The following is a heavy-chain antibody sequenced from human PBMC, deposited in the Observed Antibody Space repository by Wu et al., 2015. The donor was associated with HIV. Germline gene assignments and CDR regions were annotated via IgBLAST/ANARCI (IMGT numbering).Heavy chain of an antibody. J-gene: IGHJ4*02. V-gene: IGHV1-2*02. CDR1: GYSFVRYS. D-gene: IGHD4-11*01. Sequence: QVQLLQSGAEIKKPGASVKVSCKASGYSFVRYSLNWVRQAPGQGLEWMGWININSGDSNFARKFRGRLTVTRDTSISTVYMDLSSLRSDDSAIYYCTRGTRNFLFDYWGQGTLVTVSS. CDR2: ININSGDS. CDR3: TRGTRNFLFDY.